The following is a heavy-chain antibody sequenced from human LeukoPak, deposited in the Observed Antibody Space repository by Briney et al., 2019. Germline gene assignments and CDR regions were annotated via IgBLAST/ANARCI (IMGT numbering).Heavy chain of an antibody. CDR3: AKSPRGSGYYRFYFDY. D-gene: IGHD3-3*01. Sequence: GGSLRLSCAASGFTFSSYAMSWVRQAPGKGLEWVSAISGSGGRTYYADSVKGRFTISRDNSKTTLYLQMNSLRAEDTAVYYCAKSPRGSGYYRFYFDYWGQGTLGNVSS. CDR1: GFTFSSYA. J-gene: IGHJ4*01. CDR2: ISGSGGRT. V-gene: IGHV3-23*01.